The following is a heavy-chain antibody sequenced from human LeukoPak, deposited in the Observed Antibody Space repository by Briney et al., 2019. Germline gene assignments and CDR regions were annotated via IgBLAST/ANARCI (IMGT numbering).Heavy chain of an antibody. J-gene: IGHJ4*02. D-gene: IGHD1-26*01. CDR3: ARLSGSYYYDDAPAFDY. CDR2: IYDSGST. CDR1: GYPISSGYY. Sequence: PSETLSLTCAVSGYPISSGYYWGWIGQPPGKGLEWIGSIYDSGSTYYNPSLKSRVTISVDTSKNQFSLKLSSVTAGDTAVYYCARLSGSYYYDDAPAFDYWGQGTLVTVSS. V-gene: IGHV4-38-2*01.